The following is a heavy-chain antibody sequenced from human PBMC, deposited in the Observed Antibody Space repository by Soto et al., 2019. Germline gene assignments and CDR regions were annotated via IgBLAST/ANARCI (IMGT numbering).Heavy chain of an antibody. D-gene: IGHD3-10*01. CDR2: IAYDGSNK. J-gene: IGHJ4*02. Sequence: GGSLRLSCAASGFTFSSYAMHWVRQAPGKGLEWVAVIAYDGSNKYYADSVKGRFTISRDNSKNTLYLQMNSLMAEDTAVYYWARSAYYGSGSLAYWGQGTLVTVSS. V-gene: IGHV3-30-3*01. CDR3: ARSAYYGSGSLAY. CDR1: GFTFSSYA.